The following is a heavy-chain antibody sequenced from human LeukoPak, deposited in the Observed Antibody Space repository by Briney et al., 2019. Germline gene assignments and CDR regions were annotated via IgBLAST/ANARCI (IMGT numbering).Heavy chain of an antibody. V-gene: IGHV3-11*01. CDR3: ATLVVGYFDY. CDR1: GVTFSDYY. D-gene: IGHD2-8*02. Sequence: GRSLRLSCAASGVTFSDYYMSWSRQAPGKGLEWVSYISSSGSTIYYADSVKGRFTISRDNAKNSLYRQTSSLRAEDRGVYYCATLVVGYFDYWGQGTLVTVSS. J-gene: IGHJ4*02. CDR2: ISSSGSTI.